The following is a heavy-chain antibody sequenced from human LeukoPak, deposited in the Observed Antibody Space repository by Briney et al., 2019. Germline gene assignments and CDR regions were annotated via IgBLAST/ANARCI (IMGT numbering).Heavy chain of an antibody. CDR3: ARGYCSGGSCYSLDWFDP. CDR2: INPNSGGT. CDR1: GYTFTGYY. V-gene: IGHV1-2*02. D-gene: IGHD2-15*01. J-gene: IGHJ5*02. Sequence: GASVKVSCKASGYTFTGYYMHWVRHAPGQGLEWMGWINPNSGGTNYAQKFQGRVTMTRDTSISTAYMEVSRLRSDDTAVYYCARGYCSGGSCYSLDWFDPWGQGTLVTVSS.